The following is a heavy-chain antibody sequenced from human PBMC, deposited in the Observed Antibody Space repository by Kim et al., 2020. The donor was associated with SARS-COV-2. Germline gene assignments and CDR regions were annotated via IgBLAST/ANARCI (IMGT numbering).Heavy chain of an antibody. Sequence: GGYLRLSCTASGFTYDDYYMAWIRQAPGMGLEWISFISASGLTKFYADSVKSRFTISRDNAKKTVYLQMNNLRVEDTAVYYCARRFNDDSSGIDYWGQGTPVTVSP. V-gene: IGHV3-11*01. CDR3: ARRFNDDSSGIDY. CDR2: ISASGLTK. J-gene: IGHJ4*02. D-gene: IGHD2-15*01. CDR1: GFTYDDYY.